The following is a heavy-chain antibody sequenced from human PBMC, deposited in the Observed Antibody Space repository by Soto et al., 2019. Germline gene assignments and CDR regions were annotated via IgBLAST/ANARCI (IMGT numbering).Heavy chain of an antibody. CDR2: VNPIVSMS. V-gene: IGHV1-69*02. CDR3: ARSYGSGYRAFDY. D-gene: IGHD3-10*01. Sequence: QVQLVQSGAEVKRPGSSVKVSCKASGETFNFYSINWVRQAPGLGLEWMGRVNPIVSMSNYAQKFQGRVTMTADKSTSTAYMELSSLRSEDTAIYYCARSYGSGYRAFDYWGQGARVTVSS. CDR1: GETFNFYS. J-gene: IGHJ4*02.